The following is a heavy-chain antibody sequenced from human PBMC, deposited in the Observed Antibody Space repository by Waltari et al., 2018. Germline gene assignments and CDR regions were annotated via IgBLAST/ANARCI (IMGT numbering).Heavy chain of an antibody. V-gene: IGHV1-69*02. CDR2: IIPSVGIA. Sequence: QVQLVQSGAEVKKPGSSVKVSCKASGGTFSSYTISWVRQAPGQGLEWMGWIIPSVGIANYAQKFQGRVTITADKSTSTAYMELSSLRSEDTAVYYCARVGSDDYSGGYWGQGTLVTVSS. CDR3: ARVGSDDYSGGY. D-gene: IGHD4-17*01. CDR1: GGTFSSYT. J-gene: IGHJ4*02.